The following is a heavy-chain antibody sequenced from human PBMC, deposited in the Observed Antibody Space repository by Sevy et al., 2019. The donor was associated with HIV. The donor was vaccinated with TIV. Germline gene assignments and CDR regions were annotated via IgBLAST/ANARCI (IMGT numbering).Heavy chain of an antibody. CDR1: GFTFSNYA. Sequence: GRSLRLSCAASGFTFSNYAMNWVRQAPGKGLEWVSAISGSGGTTYYADSVKGRFTISRDNSKNTLYLQMSSLRAEDTAVYYCAKASTIAAAGGLFDCWGQGTLVTVSS. D-gene: IGHD6-13*01. J-gene: IGHJ4*02. CDR3: AKASTIAAAGGLFDC. CDR2: ISGSGGTT. V-gene: IGHV3-23*01.